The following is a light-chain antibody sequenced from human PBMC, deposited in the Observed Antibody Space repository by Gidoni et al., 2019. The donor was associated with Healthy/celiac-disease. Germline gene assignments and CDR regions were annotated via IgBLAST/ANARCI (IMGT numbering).Light chain of an antibody. CDR1: QSISSY. CDR2: AAS. CDR3: QQSYSNPFT. V-gene: IGKV1-39*01. J-gene: IGKJ5*01. Sequence: DTQMTPSPSSLSASVGDRVTITCRASQSISSYLNWYQQKPGKAPKLLIYAASSLQSGVPSRFSGSGSGTDFTLTISSLQPEDFATYYCQQSYSNPFTFGQGTRLEIK.